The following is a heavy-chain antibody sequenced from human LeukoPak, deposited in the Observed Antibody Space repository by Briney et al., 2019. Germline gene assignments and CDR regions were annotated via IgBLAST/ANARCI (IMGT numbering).Heavy chain of an antibody. V-gene: IGHV3-23*01. D-gene: IGHD3-10*01. CDR1: GVTFSSYA. Sequence: GGSLRLSCAASGVTFSSYAMSWVRQAPGEGLEWGSGIIGSGGNTYYADSVKGRFTISRDNSKNTLYLQMNSLGAEDTAVYYCANLGSKVRGVNYYFDYWGQGTLVTVSS. CDR2: IIGSGGNT. CDR3: ANLGSKVRGVNYYFDY. J-gene: IGHJ4*02.